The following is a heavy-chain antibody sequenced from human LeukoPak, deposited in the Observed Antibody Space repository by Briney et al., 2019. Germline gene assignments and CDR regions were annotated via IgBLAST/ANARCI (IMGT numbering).Heavy chain of an antibody. CDR3: ARGGGGTSFDY. J-gene: IGHJ4*02. CDR1: GGSISGYY. CDR2: VSINENT. D-gene: IGHD2-15*01. Sequence: PSETLSLTCTVSGGSISGYYWSWIRQPAGKGLERIGRVSINENTDYNPSLKSRLTMSVDTSKSQVSLKLNSLTAADTAVDYCARGGGGTSFDYWGQGTLVTVSS. V-gene: IGHV4-4*07.